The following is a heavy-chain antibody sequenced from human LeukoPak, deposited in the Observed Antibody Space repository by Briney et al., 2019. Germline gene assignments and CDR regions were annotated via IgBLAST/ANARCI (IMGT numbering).Heavy chain of an antibody. CDR3: ARDHGGSHHLEAASDI. Sequence: SGTPSGTRRVSGGFNRDYYWSWIRPPPGKGLGGIGLIYYNGNTNYNPSLKSRVSISIDTSKSQFSLKLTSVTAADTAVYYCARDHGGSHHLEAASDIWGQGTMVTVSS. CDR1: GGFNRDYY. V-gene: IGHV4-59*01. D-gene: IGHD1-26*01. CDR2: IYYNGNT. J-gene: IGHJ3*02.